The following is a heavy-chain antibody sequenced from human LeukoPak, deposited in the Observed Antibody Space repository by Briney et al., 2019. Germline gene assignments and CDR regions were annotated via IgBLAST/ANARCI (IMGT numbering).Heavy chain of an antibody. V-gene: IGHV4-59*08. CDR1: GGSISGHY. Sequence: PSETLSLTCTVSGGSISGHYWTWIRQPPGKGLEWMGYIYYSGSTNYNPSLRSRVTISLDTSKNQFSLKLWSVNAADTAVYYCARQWGANGYGYFDYWGQGTLVTVSS. CDR3: ARQWGANGYGYFDY. J-gene: IGHJ4*02. CDR2: IYYSGST. D-gene: IGHD5-12*01.